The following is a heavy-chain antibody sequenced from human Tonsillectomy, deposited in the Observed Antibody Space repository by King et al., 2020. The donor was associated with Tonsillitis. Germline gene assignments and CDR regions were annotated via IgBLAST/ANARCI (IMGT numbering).Heavy chain of an antibody. CDR3: AGEVKGRFDP. V-gene: IGHV4-61*01. Sequence: VQLQESGPGLVKPSETLSLTCTVSGGSVSSGSYYWSWIRQPPGKGLEWIGYIYYSGSTNYNPSLKSRVTISVDTSKNQFSLKLSSVTAADTAVYYCAGEVKGRFDPWGQGTLVTVSS. D-gene: IGHD3-10*01. CDR2: IYYSGST. J-gene: IGHJ5*02. CDR1: GGSVSSGSYY.